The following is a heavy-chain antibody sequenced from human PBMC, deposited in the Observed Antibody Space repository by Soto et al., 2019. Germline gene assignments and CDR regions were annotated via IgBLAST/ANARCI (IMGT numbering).Heavy chain of an antibody. CDR1: GFTFSSYG. V-gene: IGHV3-30*18. D-gene: IGHD3-3*01. CDR2: ISYDGSNK. CDR3: AKRGAFGVVIPNYYGMDV. Sequence: QVQLVESGGGVVQPGRSLRLSCAASGFTFSSYGMHWVRQAPGKGLEWVAVISYDGSNKYYADSVKGRFTISRDNSKNTLYLQMNSLRAEDTAVYYCAKRGAFGVVIPNYYGMDVWGQGTTVTVSS. J-gene: IGHJ6*02.